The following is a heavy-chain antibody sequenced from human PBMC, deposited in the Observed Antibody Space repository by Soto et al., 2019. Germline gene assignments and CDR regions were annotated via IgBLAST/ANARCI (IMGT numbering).Heavy chain of an antibody. CDR3: ARPARQDTVAGNY. J-gene: IGHJ4*02. V-gene: IGHV4-39*01. CDR2: IYYTGIT. D-gene: IGHD6-19*01. CDR1: GGSISSSSYY. Sequence: SETLSLTCTVSGGSISSSSYYWGWIRQPPGKGLEWIGSIYYTGITHYNPSLKSRATISIDTPKNQFSLNLNSVTATDTAVYYCARPARQDTVAGNYWGQGTLVTVSS.